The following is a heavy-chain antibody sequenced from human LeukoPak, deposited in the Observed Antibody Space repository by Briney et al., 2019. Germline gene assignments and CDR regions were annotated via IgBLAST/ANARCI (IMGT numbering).Heavy chain of an antibody. CDR3: ARDSPLGYCSGGSCSLNWFDP. CDR1: GFTFSNYW. D-gene: IGHD2-15*01. J-gene: IGHJ5*02. Sequence: GGSLRLSCAASGFTFSNYWMTWVRQAPGKGLEWVANIKKDGSENNYVDSVKGRFTISRDNAKNSLYLQMNSLRAEDTAVYYCARDSPLGYCSGGSCSLNWFDPWGQGTLDTVSS. CDR2: IKKDGSEN. V-gene: IGHV3-7*03.